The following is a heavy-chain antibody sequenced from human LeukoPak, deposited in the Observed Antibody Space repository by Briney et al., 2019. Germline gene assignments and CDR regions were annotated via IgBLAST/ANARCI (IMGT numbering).Heavy chain of an antibody. D-gene: IGHD6-19*01. CDR1: GGSFSGYF. CDR3: ARIPTNAVPSAHNGFDI. J-gene: IGHJ3*02. V-gene: IGHV4-34*01. Sequence: SETLSLTCAVYGGSFSGYFWSWIRQPPGKGLEWIGEINHSGNINHNPSLKSRVTISVDTSKYQFSLRLNSVTAADTSIYYCARIPTNAVPSAHNGFDIWGQGTMLTVSS. CDR2: INHSGNI.